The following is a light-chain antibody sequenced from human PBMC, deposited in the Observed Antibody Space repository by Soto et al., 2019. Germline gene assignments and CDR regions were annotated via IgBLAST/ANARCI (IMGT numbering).Light chain of an antibody. CDR2: EVS. CDR1: SSDVGGYNY. CDR3: SSYTSSSTYA. J-gene: IGLJ1*01. V-gene: IGLV2-14*01. Sequence: HPASVSGSPGHSITISCTGTSSDVGGYNYVSWYQQHPGKAPKLMIYEVSNRPSGVSNRFSGSKSGNTASLTISGLQAEEEADYYCSSYTSSSTYACGTGTKVT.